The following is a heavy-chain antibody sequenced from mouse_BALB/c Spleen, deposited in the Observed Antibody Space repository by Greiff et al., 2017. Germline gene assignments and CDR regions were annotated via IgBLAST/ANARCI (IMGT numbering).Heavy chain of an antibody. Sequence: VKLQESGAELVRPGVSVKISCKGSGYTFTDYAMHWVKQSHAKSLEWIGVISTYYGDASYNQKFKGKATMTVDKSSSTAYMELARLTSEDSAIYYCARDGSSSAWFAYWGQGTLVTVSA. CDR2: ISTYYGDA. J-gene: IGHJ3*01. CDR3: ARDGSSSAWFAY. CDR1: GYTFTDYA. V-gene: IGHV1S137*01. D-gene: IGHD1-1*01.